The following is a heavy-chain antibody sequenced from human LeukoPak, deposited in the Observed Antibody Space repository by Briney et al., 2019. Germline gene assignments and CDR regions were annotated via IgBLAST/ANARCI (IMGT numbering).Heavy chain of an antibody. CDR1: GGTFSSYA. CDR3: ARGSTEAFDY. Sequence: ASVKVSCKASGGTFSSYAISWVRQAPGQRLEWMGWINAGNGNTKYSQKFQGRVTITRDTSASTAYMELSSLRFEDTAVYYCARGSTEAFDYWGQGTLVTVSS. V-gene: IGHV1-3*01. D-gene: IGHD5/OR15-5a*01. CDR2: INAGNGNT. J-gene: IGHJ4*02.